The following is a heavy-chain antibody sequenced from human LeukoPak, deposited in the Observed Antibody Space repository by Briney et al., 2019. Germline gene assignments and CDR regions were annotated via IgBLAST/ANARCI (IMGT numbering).Heavy chain of an antibody. Sequence: GGSLRLSCAASGFTFSSYGMHWVRQAPGKGLEWVAVISYDGSNKYYADSVKGRFTISRDNSKNTLYLQMNSLRAEDTAVYYCAKDQVRVNFGSGSLHYYYYYGMDVWGQGTTVTVSS. CDR2: ISYDGSNK. D-gene: IGHD3-10*01. V-gene: IGHV3-30*18. CDR3: AKDQVRVNFGSGSLHYYYYYGMDV. J-gene: IGHJ6*02. CDR1: GFTFSSYG.